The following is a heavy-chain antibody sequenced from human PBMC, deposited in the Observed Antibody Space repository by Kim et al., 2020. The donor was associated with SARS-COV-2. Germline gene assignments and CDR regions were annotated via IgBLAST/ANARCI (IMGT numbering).Heavy chain of an antibody. Sequence: GGSLRLSCAASGFTFDDYAMHWVRQAPGKGLEWVSGISWNSGSIGYADSVKGRFTISRDNAKNSLYLQMNSLRAEDTALYYCAKGRELWFGNYGEWGYYGMDVWGQGATVTGSS. J-gene: IGHJ6*02. D-gene: IGHD3-10*01. CDR3: AKGRELWFGNYGEWGYYGMDV. V-gene: IGHV3-9*01. CDR1: GFTFDDYA. CDR2: ISWNSGSI.